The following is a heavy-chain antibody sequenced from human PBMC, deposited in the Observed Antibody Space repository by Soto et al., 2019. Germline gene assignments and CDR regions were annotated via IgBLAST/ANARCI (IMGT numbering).Heavy chain of an antibody. V-gene: IGHV3-48*02. CDR3: DGWAIDSSSWGGDYRDRLDV. J-gene: IGHJ6*02. CDR2: ISSSSSTI. D-gene: IGHD6-13*01. CDR1: GFTFSSYS. Sequence: GGSLRLSCAASGFTFSSYSMNWVRQAPGKGLEWVSYISSSSSTIYYADSVKGRFTISRDNAKNSLYLQMNSLRNEDTAVYYFDGWAIDSSSWGGDYRDRLDVWGQGTPVTVSS.